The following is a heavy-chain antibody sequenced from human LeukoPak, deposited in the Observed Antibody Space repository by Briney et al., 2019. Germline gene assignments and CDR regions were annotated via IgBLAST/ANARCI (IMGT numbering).Heavy chain of an antibody. J-gene: IGHJ5*02. CDR1: GFTVSSNY. V-gene: IGHV3-53*01. D-gene: IGHD6-13*01. CDR3: AKLGAAAGTNWFDP. CDR2: IYSGGST. Sequence: PGGSLRLSCAASGFTVSSNYMSWVRQAPGKGLEWVSVIYSGGSTYYADSVKGRFTISRDNSKNTLYLQMNSLRAEDTAVYYCAKLGAAAGTNWFDPWGQGTLVTVSS.